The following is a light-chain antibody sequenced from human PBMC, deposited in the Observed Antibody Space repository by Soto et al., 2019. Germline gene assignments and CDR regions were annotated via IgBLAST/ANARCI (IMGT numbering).Light chain of an antibody. V-gene: IGLV2-14*03. J-gene: IGLJ2*01. CDR1: GSDVGGYNF. Sequence: QSALTHPASVSGSPGQSITISCTGTGSDVGGYNFVSWYQQHPGKAPKLMIYDVNIRPSGVSNRFSGSKSGNTASLTISGLQAEHEADYYCCSYASSSTRVIFGGGTKLTVL. CDR2: DVN. CDR3: CSYASSSTRVI.